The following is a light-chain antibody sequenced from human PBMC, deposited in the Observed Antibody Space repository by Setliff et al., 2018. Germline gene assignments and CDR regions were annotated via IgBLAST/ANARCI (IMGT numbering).Light chain of an antibody. J-gene: IGLJ1*01. CDR2: DVS. V-gene: IGLV2-14*01. Sequence: QSALAQPPSASGSPGQSVTISCTETSSDVGGYNYVSWYQQHPGKAPKLMIYDVSKRPSGVSNRFSGSKSGNTASLTISGLQAEDEADYYCSSYTSSSTYVFGTGTKATVL. CDR3: SSYTSSSTYV. CDR1: SSDVGGYNY.